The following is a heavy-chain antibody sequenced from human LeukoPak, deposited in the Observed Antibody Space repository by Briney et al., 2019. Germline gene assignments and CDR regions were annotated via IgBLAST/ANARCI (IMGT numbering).Heavy chain of an antibody. Sequence: GXXXVRXAPXQGLEWMGWISAYNGNTNYAQKLQGRVTMTTDTSTSTAYMELRSLRSDDTAVYYCARNLRYYYGSGSYYYDYWGQGTLVTVSS. CDR1: G. V-gene: IGHV1-18*01. CDR3: ARNLRYYYGSGSYYYDY. CDR2: ISAYNGNT. J-gene: IGHJ4*02. D-gene: IGHD3-10*01.